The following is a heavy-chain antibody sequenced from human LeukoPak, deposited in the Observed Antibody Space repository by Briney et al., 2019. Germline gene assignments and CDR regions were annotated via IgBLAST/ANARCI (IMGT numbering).Heavy chain of an antibody. Sequence: PGGSLRLSCAASGFTFSSYAMSWVRQAPGKGLEWVSTISGSGGSTYYADSVKGRFTISRDNSKNTLYLQMNSLRAEDTAVYYCAKDHRGSGSCFGYWGQGTLVTVSS. CDR3: AKDHRGSGSCFGY. CDR1: GFTFSSYA. D-gene: IGHD3-10*01. CDR2: ISGSGGST. J-gene: IGHJ4*02. V-gene: IGHV3-23*01.